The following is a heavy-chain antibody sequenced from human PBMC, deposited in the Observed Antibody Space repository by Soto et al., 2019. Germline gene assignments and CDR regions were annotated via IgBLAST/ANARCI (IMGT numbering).Heavy chain of an antibody. V-gene: IGHV3-64*01. J-gene: IGHJ4*02. CDR3: VRRVSGNYDY. D-gene: IGHD1-7*01. Sequence: EVQLAESGGGMVQPGGSLRLSCVAFGFTFSSYDMHWVRQAPGKGLEYVSSISSNGGTTYYGNSVKGSFTISRDNSKNTLYLQMGSLRAEGRAVFYWVRRVSGNYDYWGQGTLVTVSS. CDR1: GFTFSSYD. CDR2: ISSNGGTT.